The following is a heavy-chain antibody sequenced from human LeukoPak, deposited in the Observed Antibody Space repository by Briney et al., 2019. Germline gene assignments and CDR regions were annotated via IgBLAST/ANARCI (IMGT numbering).Heavy chain of an antibody. J-gene: IGHJ6*02. CDR3: ARVSGSYSNYYYGMDV. Sequence: GASVKVSCKASGYTFTSYDISWVRQATGQGLEWMGWMNPNSGNTGYAQKFQGRVTMTRNTSISTAYMELSSLRSEDTAVYYCARVSGSYSNYYYGMDVWGQGTTVTVSS. D-gene: IGHD1-26*01. V-gene: IGHV1-8*01. CDR1: GYTFTSYD. CDR2: MNPNSGNT.